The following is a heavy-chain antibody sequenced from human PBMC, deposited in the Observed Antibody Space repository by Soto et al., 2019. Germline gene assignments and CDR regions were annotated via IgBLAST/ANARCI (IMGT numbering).Heavy chain of an antibody. V-gene: IGHV3-74*01. CDR2: INTDGSTK. CDR3: AKMGRITIFGVVIFPEAYCYYGMDV. CDR1: GFTFGSDW. J-gene: IGHJ6*02. D-gene: IGHD3-3*01. Sequence: PGGSLRLSFADSGFTFGSDWMHWVRQAPGKGLMWVSHINTDGSTKYYTDSVKGRFTISRDNSKNTLYLQMNSLRAEDTAVYYCAKMGRITIFGVVIFPEAYCYYGMDVWGQGTTVTVSS.